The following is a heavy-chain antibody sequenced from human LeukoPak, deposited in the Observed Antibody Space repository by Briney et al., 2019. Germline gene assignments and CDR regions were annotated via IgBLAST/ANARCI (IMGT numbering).Heavy chain of an antibody. CDR3: AKDAGELLRDEYFDY. J-gene: IGHJ4*02. V-gene: IGHV3-30*18. Sequence: GGSLRLSCAASGFTFSSYGMHWVRQAPGNWLELVAFISYDGSNKDYADTVKRRFTISRDNSKNTLYMKMNRMRAEDTAVYYCAKDAGELLRDEYFDYWGEGELGTVSS. D-gene: IGHD3-10*01. CDR1: GFTFSSYG. CDR2: ISYDGSNK.